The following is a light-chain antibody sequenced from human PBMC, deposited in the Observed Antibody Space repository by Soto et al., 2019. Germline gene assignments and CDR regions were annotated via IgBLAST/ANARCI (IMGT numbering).Light chain of an antibody. Sequence: EIVLTQSPGTLSLSPGERATLSCRASQSVSSSFLAWYQQKPGQAPRLLIYGASSRATGIPDRFSGSGSGTDFTLTISRLEPEDFAVYYCQQYDNSPLTFGGGTQVETK. CDR1: QSVSSSF. J-gene: IGKJ4*01. V-gene: IGKV3-20*01. CDR3: QQYDNSPLT. CDR2: GAS.